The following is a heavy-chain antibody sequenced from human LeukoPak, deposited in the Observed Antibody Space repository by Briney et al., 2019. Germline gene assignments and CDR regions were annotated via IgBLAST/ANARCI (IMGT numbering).Heavy chain of an antibody. CDR3: ATFGGVDY. Sequence: PGGSLRLSCAASGFTFSSYEMNWVRQAPGKGLEWVSYISSSASTIYYADSVKGRFTISRDNAKNSLYLQMNSLRAEDTAVYYCATFGGVDYWGQGTLVTVSS. D-gene: IGHD3-16*01. V-gene: IGHV3-48*03. CDR2: ISSSASTI. CDR1: GFTFSSYE. J-gene: IGHJ4*02.